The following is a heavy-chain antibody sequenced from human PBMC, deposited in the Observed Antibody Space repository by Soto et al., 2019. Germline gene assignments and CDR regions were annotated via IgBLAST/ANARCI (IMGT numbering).Heavy chain of an antibody. V-gene: IGHV3-73*01. D-gene: IGHD1-7*01. J-gene: IGHJ5*02. CDR1: DSTSIIAA. Sequence: EVQLEDAGEGVFHLGGPWKFSVAPLDSTSIIAALHGVRQPSGKGLEWVGLIRNKGNVYATAYAAWVRGRITVSRDDSKNMAFLEINSLKTEDTAVYYCARQGVALELDLWGQGTLVTVSS. CDR3: ARQGVALELDL. CDR2: IRNKGNVYAT.